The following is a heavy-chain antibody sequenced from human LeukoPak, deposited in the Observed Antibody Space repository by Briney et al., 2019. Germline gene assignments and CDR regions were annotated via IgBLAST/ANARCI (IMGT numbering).Heavy chain of an antibody. J-gene: IGHJ3*02. CDR2: INWNGGST. CDR3: ARTRYCSSTSCYYDAFDI. D-gene: IGHD2-2*01. V-gene: IGHV3-20*04. CDR1: GFTFDDYG. Sequence: GGSLRLSCAASGFTFDDYGMSWVRQAPGKGLEWVSGINWNGGSTGYADSVKGRSTISRDNAKNSLYLQMNSLRAEDTALYYCARTRYCSSTSCYYDAFDIWGQGTMVTVSS.